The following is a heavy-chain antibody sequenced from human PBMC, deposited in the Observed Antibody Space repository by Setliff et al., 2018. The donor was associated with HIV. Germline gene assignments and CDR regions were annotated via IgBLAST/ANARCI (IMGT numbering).Heavy chain of an antibody. J-gene: IGHJ4*01. D-gene: IGHD1-26*01. CDR2: IIPILGIA. V-gene: IGHV1-69*10. CDR3: ARARNKWGTFDY. Sequence: GASVKVSCKASGGTFSSYAISWVRQAPGQGLEWMGGIIPILGIANYAQKFQGRVTITTDESTSTAYMELSSLRSEDTAVYYCARARNKWGTFDYWGQGTLVTVSS. CDR1: GGTFSSYA.